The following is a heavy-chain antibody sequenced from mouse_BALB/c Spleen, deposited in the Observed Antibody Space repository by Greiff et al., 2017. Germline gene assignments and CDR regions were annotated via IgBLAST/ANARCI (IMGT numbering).Heavy chain of an antibody. V-gene: IGHV1-39*01. J-gene: IGHJ2*01. Sequence: EVQLQEFGPELEKLGASVKISCKASGYSFTGNNMNWGKQSNGKSFEWIGNIDPYYGGTSYNQKFKGKATSTVDKSSSTAYMQLKSLTSEDSAVYYCARSGGDYYGLDYWGQGTTLTVSS. CDR2: IDPYYGGT. CDR1: GYSFTGNN. D-gene: IGHD1-2*01. CDR3: ARSGGDYYGLDY.